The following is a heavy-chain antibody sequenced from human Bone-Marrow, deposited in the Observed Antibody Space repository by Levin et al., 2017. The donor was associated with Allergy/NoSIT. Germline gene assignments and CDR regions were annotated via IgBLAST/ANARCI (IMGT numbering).Heavy chain of an antibody. CDR3: VRGIIGDVRVAHKEAFDV. V-gene: IGHV3-21*01. CDR1: GFTFSDYS. D-gene: IGHD2/OR15-2a*01. Sequence: GGSLRLSCIVSGFTFSDYSIYWVRQAPGKGLEWISSISSDSSDLYYADSVKGRFTISRDNAKNSLNLRVSSLRAEDTAVYHCVRGIIGDVRVAHKEAFDVWGQGTMVTVSS. J-gene: IGHJ3*01. CDR2: ISSDSSDL.